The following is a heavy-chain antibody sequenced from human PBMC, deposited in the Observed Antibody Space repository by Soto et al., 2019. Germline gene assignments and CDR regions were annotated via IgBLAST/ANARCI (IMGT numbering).Heavy chain of an antibody. V-gene: IGHV4-28*01. CDR3: ARSRDGVVDH. J-gene: IGHJ4*02. Sequence: SQTLSLTYAVSGYSTSSSNGWGWIRQPPGKGLEWIGYIYYSGSTYYNPSLKSRVTMSVDTSKNQFSLKLSSVTAVDTAVYYCARSRDGVVDHWGQGTLVTVS. CDR2: IYYSGST. CDR1: GYSTSSSNG. D-gene: IGHD2-15*01.